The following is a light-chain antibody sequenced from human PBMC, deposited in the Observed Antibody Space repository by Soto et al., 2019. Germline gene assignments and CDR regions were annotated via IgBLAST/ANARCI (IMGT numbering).Light chain of an antibody. CDR3: QQRSNWPIT. V-gene: IGKV3-11*01. CDR1: QSVSSSY. CDR2: DAS. Sequence: EIVMTQSPATLSVSPGESGTLSCRASQSVSSSYLAWYQQKPGQAPRLLIYDASNRATGIPARFSGSGSGTDFTLTISSLEPEDFAVYYCQQRSNWPITFGQGTRLEIK. J-gene: IGKJ5*01.